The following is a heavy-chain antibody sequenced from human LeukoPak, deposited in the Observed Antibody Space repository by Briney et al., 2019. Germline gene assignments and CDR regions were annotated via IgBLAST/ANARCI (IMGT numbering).Heavy chain of an antibody. CDR3: AKMQSYFDY. CDR2: ITSSDETS. Sequence: GGCLRLSCAASGSIPFNSYSMSWVRQAPGKGLEWVSAITSSDETSYHADSVKGRFTISRDNSKNMVYLQMNSLRAEDAATYYCAKMQSYFDYWGQGSLVT. J-gene: IGHJ4*02. V-gene: IGHV3-23*01. CDR1: GSIPFNSYS.